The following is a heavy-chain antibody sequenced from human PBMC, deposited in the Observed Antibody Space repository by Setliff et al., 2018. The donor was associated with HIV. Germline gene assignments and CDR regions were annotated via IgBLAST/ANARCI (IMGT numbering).Heavy chain of an antibody. D-gene: IGHD6-13*01. CDR2: ISSNGGST. J-gene: IGHJ4*02. Sequence: GGSLRLSCSASGFTFSSYAMHWVRQAPGKGLEYVSAISSNGGSTYYADSVKGRFTISRDNSKNTLYLQMNSLRAEDTAVYYCARGGSNSWSPFDYWGQGTLVTVSS. CDR3: ARGGSNSWSPFDY. CDR1: GFTFSSYA. V-gene: IGHV3-64*04.